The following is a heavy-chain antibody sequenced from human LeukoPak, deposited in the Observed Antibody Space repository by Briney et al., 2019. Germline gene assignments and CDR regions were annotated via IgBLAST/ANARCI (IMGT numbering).Heavy chain of an antibody. V-gene: IGHV3-11*01. CDR1: GFTFSDY. CDR2: ISSRGTTV. J-gene: IGHJ5*02. D-gene: IGHD6-19*01. CDR3: AREPLARAVAP. Sequence: GESLRLSCGASGFTFSDYMSWIRQAPGKGLEWVSYISSRGTTVYYADSVRGRFTVSRDNAKNSLYLQMNSLRAEDTAVYYCAREPLARAVAPWGQGTLVTVSS.